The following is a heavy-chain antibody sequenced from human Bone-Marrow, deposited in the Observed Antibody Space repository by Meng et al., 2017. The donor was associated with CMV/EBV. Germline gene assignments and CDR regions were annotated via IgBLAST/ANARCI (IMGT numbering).Heavy chain of an antibody. CDR3: ARDLAVGSFDY. CDR1: GFTFSSYS. V-gene: IGHV3-21*01. D-gene: IGHD6-19*01. Sequence: GESLKISCAASGFTFSSYSMNWVRQAPGKGLEWVSSISSSSSYIYYADSVKGRFTISRDNAKNSLYLQMNSLRAEDTAVYYCARDLAVGSFDYWGQGKLVNVDS. J-gene: IGHJ4*02. CDR2: ISSSSSYI.